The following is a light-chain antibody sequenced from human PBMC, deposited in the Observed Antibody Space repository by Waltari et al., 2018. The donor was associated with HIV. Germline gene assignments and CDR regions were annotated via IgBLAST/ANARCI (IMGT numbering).Light chain of an antibody. V-gene: IGKV4-1*01. CDR2: WSS. J-gene: IGKJ1*01. CDR1: QNLLFNNSNY. CDR3: QQYFQIPWT. Sequence: DIVMTQSPDSLSVSLGERATSECKSTQNLLFNNSNYLAWYKQKPGQPPKLRTYWSSVRESGVPDRFSASGSRAAFTLTISSLQAEDVAVYYCQQYFQIPWTFGQGTWVEVK.